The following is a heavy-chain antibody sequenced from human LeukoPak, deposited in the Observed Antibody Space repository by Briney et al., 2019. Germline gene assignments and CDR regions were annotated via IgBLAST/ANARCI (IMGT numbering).Heavy chain of an antibody. CDR2: IIPIFGTA. J-gene: IGHJ4*02. CDR3: ARTPPYSSSWCFDY. V-gene: IGHV1-69*13. CDR1: GCTFSSYA. D-gene: IGHD6-13*01. Sequence: SVKVSCKASGCTFSSYAISWVRQAPGQGLEWMGGIIPIFGTANYAQKFQGRVTITADESTSTAYMELSSLRSEDTAVYYCARTPPYSSSWCFDYWGQGTLVTVSS.